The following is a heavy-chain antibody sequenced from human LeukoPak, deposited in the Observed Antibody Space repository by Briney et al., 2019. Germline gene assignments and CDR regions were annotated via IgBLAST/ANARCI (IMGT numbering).Heavy chain of an antibody. J-gene: IGHJ4*02. Sequence: SGTLSLTCAVSGGSISSKNWWTWVRQPPGKGLEGIGELYQSGSTNYGSTSYNPSLKRRVNISVDQSKNQFSLTLSSVTAADTAVYYCARENSRGWRQFDSWGQGTLVTVSS. D-gene: IGHD6-19*01. CDR2: LYQSGSTNYGST. CDR3: ARENSRGWRQFDS. CDR1: GGSISSKNW. V-gene: IGHV4-4*02.